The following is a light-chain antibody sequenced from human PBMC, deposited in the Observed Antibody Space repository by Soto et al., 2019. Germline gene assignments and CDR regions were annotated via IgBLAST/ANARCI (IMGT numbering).Light chain of an antibody. J-gene: IGLJ1*01. CDR3: QSYDSSRSGSDV. V-gene: IGLV1-40*01. CDR2: NNN. CDR1: SSNIGAGYD. Sequence: QSVLTQPPSVSGAPGQRVTISCTGSSSNIGAGYDVHWYQRLPGTAPKVLIYNNNNRPSGVPDRFSGSKSGTSASLAITGLQAEDEADYYCQSYDSSRSGSDVFGTGTKLTVL.